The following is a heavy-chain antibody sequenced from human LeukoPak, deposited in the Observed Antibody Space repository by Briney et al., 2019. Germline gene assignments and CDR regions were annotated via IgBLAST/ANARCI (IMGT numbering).Heavy chain of an antibody. CDR1: GFTVSSNY. Sequence: GGSLRLSCAASGFTVSSNYMSWVRQAPGKGLEWVSVIYSGGSTYYADSVKGRFTISRDNSKNTLYLQMNSLRAEDTAVYYCARAPITMVRGVIIPDAFDIWGQGTMVTVSS. CDR2: IYSGGST. V-gene: IGHV3-66*01. J-gene: IGHJ3*02. D-gene: IGHD3-10*01. CDR3: ARAPITMVRGVIIPDAFDI.